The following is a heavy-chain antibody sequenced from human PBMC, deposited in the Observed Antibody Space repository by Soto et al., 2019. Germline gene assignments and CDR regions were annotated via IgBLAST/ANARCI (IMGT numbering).Heavy chain of an antibody. J-gene: IGHJ3*02. D-gene: IGHD3-22*01. CDR3: AGGYYDSSGYRNRAFDI. CDR2: IYHSGST. V-gene: IGHV4-4*02. CDR1: DGSISSSNW. Sequence: PSETLSLTCVVSDGSISSSNWWSWVRQPPGKGLEWIGEIYHSGSTNYNPSLKSRVTISVDKSKNQFSLKLSSVTAADTAVYYCAGGYYDSSGYRNRAFDIWGQGTMVTVSS.